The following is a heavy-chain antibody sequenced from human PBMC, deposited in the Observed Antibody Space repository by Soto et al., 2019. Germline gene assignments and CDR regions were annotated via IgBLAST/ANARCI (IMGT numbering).Heavy chain of an antibody. CDR3: ARGAAADPIYGMDV. Sequence: GGSLRLSFAASGFTFSTYSMSWVRQAPGKGLEWVSSLSSTGDIYYTDSGKGRFTISRDNAKSSLFLQMNSLRAEDTAVYYCARGAAADPIYGMDVWGQGTTVTVSS. CDR2: LSSTGDI. CDR1: GFTFSTYS. V-gene: IGHV3-21*01. D-gene: IGHD6-13*01. J-gene: IGHJ6*02.